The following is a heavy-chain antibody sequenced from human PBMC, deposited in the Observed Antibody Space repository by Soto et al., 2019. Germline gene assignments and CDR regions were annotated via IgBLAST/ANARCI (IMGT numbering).Heavy chain of an antibody. CDR1: GGSIISSSYY. D-gene: IGHD4-17*01. CDR2: IYYSGST. V-gene: IGHV4-39*01. Sequence: SETLSLTCNVSGGSIISSSYYWGWIRQPPGKGLEWIGSIYYSGSTYYNPSLKSRVTISVDTSKNQFSLKLSSVTAADTAVYYCARRTVVRGLPDFDYWGQGTLVTVSS. J-gene: IGHJ4*02. CDR3: ARRTVVRGLPDFDY.